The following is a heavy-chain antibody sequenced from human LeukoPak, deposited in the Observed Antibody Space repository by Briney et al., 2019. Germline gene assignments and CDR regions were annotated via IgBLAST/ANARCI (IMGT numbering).Heavy chain of an antibody. CDR3: ATDLIGSGYDLPVGY. CDR1: GYTLTELS. J-gene: IGHJ4*02. Sequence: GASVKVSCKVSGYTLTELSMHWVRQAPGKGLEWMGGFDPEDVETIYAQKFRGRVTMTEDTSADTAYMELSSLRSEDTAVYYCATDLIGSGYDLPVGYWGQGTLVTVSS. V-gene: IGHV1-24*01. CDR2: FDPEDVET. D-gene: IGHD5-12*01.